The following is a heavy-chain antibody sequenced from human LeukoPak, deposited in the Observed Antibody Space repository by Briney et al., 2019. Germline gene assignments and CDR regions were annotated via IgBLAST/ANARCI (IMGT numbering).Heavy chain of an antibody. CDR2: ISGAGDRT. CDR1: GFTFSSYG. CDR3: AKDQYGGNPQYYFDY. Sequence: GGSLRLSCAGSGFTFSSYGMSWVRQAPGKGLEWVSDISGAGDRTYYADSVKGRFTISRDNSKNTLYLQMSSLRAEDTAIYYCAKDQYGGNPQYYFDYWGQGTLVTVSS. V-gene: IGHV3-23*01. J-gene: IGHJ4*02. D-gene: IGHD4-23*01.